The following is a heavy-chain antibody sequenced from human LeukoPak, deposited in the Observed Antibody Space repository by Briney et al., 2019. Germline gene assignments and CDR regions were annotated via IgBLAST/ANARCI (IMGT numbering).Heavy chain of an antibody. CDR2: IGTAGDT. J-gene: IGHJ4*02. V-gene: IGHV3-13*01. CDR1: GFTFSSYD. D-gene: IGHD3-10*01. CDR3: ARGHYYGSGSLIFDY. Sequence: PGGSQRLSCAASGFTFSSYDMHWVRQATGKGLEWVSAIGTAGDTYYPGSVKGRFTISRENAKNSLYLQMNSLRAGDTAVYYCARGHYYGSGSLIFDYWGQGTLVTVSS.